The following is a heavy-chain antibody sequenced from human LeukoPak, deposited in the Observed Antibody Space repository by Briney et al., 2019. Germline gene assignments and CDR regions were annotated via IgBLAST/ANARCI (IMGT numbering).Heavy chain of an antibody. CDR2: FDPEDGET. CDR1: GYTFTSYG. Sequence: ASVKVSCKASGYTFTSYGISWVRQAPGKGLEWMGGFDPEDGETIYAQKFQGRVTMTEDTSTDTAYMELSSLRSEDTAVYYCATANPLIAAAGAATLDYWGQGTLVTVSS. CDR3: ATANPLIAAAGAATLDY. J-gene: IGHJ4*02. D-gene: IGHD6-13*01. V-gene: IGHV1-24*01.